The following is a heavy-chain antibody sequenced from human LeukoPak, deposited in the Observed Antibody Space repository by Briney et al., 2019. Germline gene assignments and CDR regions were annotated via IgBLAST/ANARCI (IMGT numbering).Heavy chain of an antibody. CDR2: ISSSSTSI. D-gene: IGHD6-25*01. CDR3: ARESSESFDI. V-gene: IGHV3-21*01. J-gene: IGHJ3*02. Sequence: PGGSLRLSCAASGFTFSSYSMNWVRQAPGKGLEWVSSISSSSTSIYYADSVKGRFTISRDNAKNSLYLQMNSLRAEDTAVYYCARESSESFDIWGQGTMVTVSS. CDR1: GFTFSSYS.